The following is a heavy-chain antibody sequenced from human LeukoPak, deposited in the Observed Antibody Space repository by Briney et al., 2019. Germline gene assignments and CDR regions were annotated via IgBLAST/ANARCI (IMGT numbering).Heavy chain of an antibody. CDR1: GGSISSYY. CDR2: IYYSGNT. CDR3: ARDSYSGRAHFDS. D-gene: IGHD5-12*01. Sequence: SETLSLTCTVSGGSISSYYWSWIRQPPGKGLEWIGYIYYSGNTNYNPSLKSRVTISVDTSKNQFSLKLSSVTAADTAVYYCARDSYSGRAHFDSWGQGTLVTVSS. V-gene: IGHV4-59*01. J-gene: IGHJ4*02.